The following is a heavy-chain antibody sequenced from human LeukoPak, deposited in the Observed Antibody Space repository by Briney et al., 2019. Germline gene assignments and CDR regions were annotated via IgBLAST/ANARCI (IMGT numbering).Heavy chain of an antibody. D-gene: IGHD4-17*01. CDR2: IYYSGST. V-gene: IGHV4-59*01. CDR1: GGSISSYY. Sequence: SETLSLTCTVSGGSISSYYWSWIRQPPGKGLEWIGYIYYSGSTNYNPSLKSRVTISVDTSKNQFSLNLSSVSAAATAVYYCVRDDYCDYYGGGAIAFDIWGQGTMVTVSS. CDR3: VRDDYCDYYGGGAIAFDI. J-gene: IGHJ3*02.